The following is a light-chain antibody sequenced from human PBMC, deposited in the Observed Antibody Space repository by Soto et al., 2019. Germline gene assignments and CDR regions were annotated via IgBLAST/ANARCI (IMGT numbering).Light chain of an antibody. CDR1: QSISDT. CDR3: QQYNNWPWT. Sequence: EIVMTQSPATVSVSPGGGATLSCRASQSISDTLAWYQQKPGQAPRLLIYSASRRATGFPGRFSGSGSGTDFTLTISSLQSGDLAVYYCQQYNNWPWTFGQGTKVDIK. CDR2: SAS. J-gene: IGKJ1*01. V-gene: IGKV3-15*01.